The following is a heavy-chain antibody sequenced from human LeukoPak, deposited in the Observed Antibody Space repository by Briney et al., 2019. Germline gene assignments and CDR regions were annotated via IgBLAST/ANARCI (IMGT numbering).Heavy chain of an antibody. CDR1: GYSISSGYY. CDR2: IYHSGST. Sequence: SETLSLTCTVSGYSISSGYYWGWIRQPPGKGLEWIGSIYHSGSTYYNPSLKSRVTISVDTSKNQFSLKLSSVTAADTAVYYCARDPYSSSPNWYDPWGQGTLVTVSS. J-gene: IGHJ5*02. D-gene: IGHD6-13*01. CDR3: ARDPYSSSPNWYDP. V-gene: IGHV4-38-2*02.